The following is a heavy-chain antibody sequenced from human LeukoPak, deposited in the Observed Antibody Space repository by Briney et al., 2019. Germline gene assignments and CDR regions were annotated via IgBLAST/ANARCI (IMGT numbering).Heavy chain of an antibody. Sequence: SETLSLTCTVSGGSISSYYWSWIRQPPGKGLEWIGYIYYSGSTNYNPSLKSRVTISVDTSKNQFSLQLSSVTAADTAGYYCARQYYNPLHLLYYFDYWGQGSLVTVSS. CDR2: IYYSGST. D-gene: IGHD3-10*01. CDR1: GGSISSYY. J-gene: IGHJ4*02. CDR3: ARQYYNPLHLLYYFDY. V-gene: IGHV4-59*08.